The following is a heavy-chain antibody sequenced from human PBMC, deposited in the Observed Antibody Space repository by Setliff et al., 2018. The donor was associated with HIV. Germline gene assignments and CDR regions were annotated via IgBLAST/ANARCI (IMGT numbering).Heavy chain of an antibody. Sequence: SETLSLTCTVSGGSISSSSYYWGWIRQPPGKGLEWIGSIYYSGSTYDSPSLKGRVTISVDTSKNQFSLKLSSVTAADTAIYYCARTYSSNWYIDYWGQGTLVTVSS. CDR1: GGSISSSSYY. J-gene: IGHJ4*02. D-gene: IGHD6-13*01. V-gene: IGHV4-39*07. CDR3: ARTYSSNWYIDY. CDR2: IYYSGST.